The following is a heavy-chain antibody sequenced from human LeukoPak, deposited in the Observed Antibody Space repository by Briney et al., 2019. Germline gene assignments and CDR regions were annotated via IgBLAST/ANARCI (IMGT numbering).Heavy chain of an antibody. CDR1: GFTFSSYG. CDR2: ISYDGSNK. CDR3: AKTGPYGDYYYYYGMDV. D-gene: IGHD4-17*01. Sequence: GGSLRLSCAASGFTFSSYGMHWVRQAPGKGLEWVGVISYDGSNKYYADSVQGRFTNSIDNSKNTLYLQMNSLRAEDTAVYYCAKTGPYGDYYYYYGMDVWGQGTTVTVFS. V-gene: IGHV3-30*18. J-gene: IGHJ6*02.